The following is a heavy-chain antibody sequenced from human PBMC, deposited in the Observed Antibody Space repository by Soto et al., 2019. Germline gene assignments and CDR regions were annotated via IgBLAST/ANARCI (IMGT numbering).Heavy chain of an antibody. D-gene: IGHD6-13*01. Sequence: QVQLVQSGAEVKKPGASVKVSCKASGYTFTSYGISWVRQAPGQGLEWMGWISAYNGNTNYAQKLQGRVTMTTDTSTSTAYMELRSLRSDDTAVYYCARDSYHSSSWFSGRNDAFDIWGQGTMVTVSS. CDR1: GYTFTSYG. J-gene: IGHJ3*02. CDR3: ARDSYHSSSWFSGRNDAFDI. CDR2: ISAYNGNT. V-gene: IGHV1-18*01.